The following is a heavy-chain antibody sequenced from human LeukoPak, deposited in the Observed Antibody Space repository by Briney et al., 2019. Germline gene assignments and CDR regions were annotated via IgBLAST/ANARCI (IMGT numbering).Heavy chain of an antibody. J-gene: IGHJ4*02. CDR3: AKASDYDSSGYYYEGKNYFDY. CDR2: TSGSGGST. Sequence: GGSLRLSCAASGFTFSSYAMSWVRQAPGKGPEWVSATSGSGGSTYYADSVKGRFTISRDNSKNTLYLQMNSLRAEDTAVYYCAKASDYDSSGYYYEGKNYFDYWGQGTLVTVSS. D-gene: IGHD3-22*01. V-gene: IGHV3-23*01. CDR1: GFTFSSYA.